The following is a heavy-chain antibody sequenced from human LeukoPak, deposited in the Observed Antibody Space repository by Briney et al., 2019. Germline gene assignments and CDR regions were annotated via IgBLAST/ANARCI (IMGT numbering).Heavy chain of an antibody. D-gene: IGHD3-9*01. CDR3: ARGPTLRYFDWLFFDY. J-gene: IGHJ4*01. V-gene: IGHV4-34*01. Sequence: SETLSLTCAVYGGSFSGYYWSWIRQPPGKGLEWIGEINHSGSTNYNPSLKSRVTISVDTSKNQFSLKLSSVTAADTAVYYCARGPTLRYFDWLFFDYWGHGTLVTVSS. CDR1: GGSFSGYY. CDR2: INHSGST.